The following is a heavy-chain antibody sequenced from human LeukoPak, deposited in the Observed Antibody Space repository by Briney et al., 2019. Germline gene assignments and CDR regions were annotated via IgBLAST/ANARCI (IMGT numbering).Heavy chain of an antibody. V-gene: IGHV3-23*01. Sequence: GGSLRLSCAASGFTFSSYGMSWVRQAPGKGLEWVSAISGSGGSTYYADSVKGRFTISRDNAKNSLYLQMNSLKPEDTAVYYCARAAEAAAFDSWGQGTLVTVSS. CDR3: ARAAEAAAFDS. J-gene: IGHJ4*02. CDR1: GFTFSSYG. CDR2: ISGSGGST. D-gene: IGHD6-13*01.